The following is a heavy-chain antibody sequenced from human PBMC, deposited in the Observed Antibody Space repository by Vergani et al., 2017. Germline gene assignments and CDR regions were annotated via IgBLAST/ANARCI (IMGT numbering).Heavy chain of an antibody. D-gene: IGHD3-9*01. CDR1: GGSFSGYY. Sequence: QVQLQQWGAGLLKPSETLSLTCAVYGGSFSGYYWTWIRQPAGKGLEWIARIYTSGSTDYNPALMGRVTIFEDTSKNQFSLNVSSVTAADTAVYYCARGSFDILTGSWYFDLWGRGTLVTVSS. CDR3: ARGSFDILTGSWYFDL. CDR2: IYTSGST. J-gene: IGHJ2*01. V-gene: IGHV4-59*10.